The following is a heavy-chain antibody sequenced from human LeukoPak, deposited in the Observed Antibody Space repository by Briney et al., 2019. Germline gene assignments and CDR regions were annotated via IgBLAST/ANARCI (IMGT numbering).Heavy chain of an antibody. CDR3: ARLGAGSSWPCDDY. Sequence: AGGSLRLSCAASGFTFNTYWMSWVRQAPGKGLEWVANIKKDGSEKYYADSVKGRFTISRDNAKNSLYLLLNSLRVEDTAVYYCARLGAGSSWPCDDYWGQGTLVTVSS. CDR2: IKKDGSEK. CDR1: GFTFNTYW. V-gene: IGHV3-7*01. J-gene: IGHJ4*02. D-gene: IGHD6-13*01.